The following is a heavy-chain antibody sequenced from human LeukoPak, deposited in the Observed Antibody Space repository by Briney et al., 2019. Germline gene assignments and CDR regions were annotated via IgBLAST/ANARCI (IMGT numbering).Heavy chain of an antibody. D-gene: IGHD3-10*01. CDR3: ARMTKYIAMARKSPGLDY. CDR1: GFSLRTSGVG. Sequence: SGPTLVEPTQTLTLTCTFSGFSLRTSGVGVGWIRQPPGKALEWLALIYWDDDRLYSPSLQSRLTITKDTSKNQAVLTLTNMDPVDTATYYCARMTKYIAMARKSPGLDYWGQGTLVTVSS. J-gene: IGHJ4*02. V-gene: IGHV2-5*02. CDR2: IYWDDDR.